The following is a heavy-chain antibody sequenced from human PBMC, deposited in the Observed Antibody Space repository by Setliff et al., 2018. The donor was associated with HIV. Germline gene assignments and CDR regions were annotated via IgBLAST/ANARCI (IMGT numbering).Heavy chain of an antibody. V-gene: IGHV4-38-2*02. J-gene: IGHJ4*02. CDR1: GYSISSRYY. D-gene: IGHD4-17*01. CDR2: VYHTGST. CDR3: VRDDYGYNGKGFDY. Sequence: PSETLSLTCTVSGYSISSRYYWGWIRQPPGKGLEWIGSVYHTGSTYYNPSLKSRVTMSADTSKNQFSLKLSSVTAADTAVYYCVRDDYGYNGKGFDYWGPGTLVTVSS.